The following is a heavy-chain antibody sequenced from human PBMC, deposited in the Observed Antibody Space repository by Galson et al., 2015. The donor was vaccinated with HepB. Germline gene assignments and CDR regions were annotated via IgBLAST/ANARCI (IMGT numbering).Heavy chain of an antibody. J-gene: IGHJ4*02. CDR3: TKEVGALMSGGYFHY. CDR2: ISWNSDII. D-gene: IGHD1-26*01. Sequence: SLRLSCAASGFTFEDYAMHWVRQAPGKGLEWVAGISWNSDIIGYADSVKGRFTISRDNAKTSLYLQMNSLRAEDAALYYCTKEVGALMSGGYFHYWGQGALVTVSS. CDR1: GFTFEDYA. V-gene: IGHV3-9*01.